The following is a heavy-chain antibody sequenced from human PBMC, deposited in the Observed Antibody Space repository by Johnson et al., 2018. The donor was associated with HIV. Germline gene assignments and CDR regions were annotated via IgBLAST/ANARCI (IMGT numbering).Heavy chain of an antibody. Sequence: VQLVESGGGVVQPGRSLRLSCAASGFTFDDYAIHWVRQAPGKGLEWVSGISWNSGSIGYADSVKGRFTISRDNSKNTLYLQMNSLRAEDTAVYYCAKDGDWDTVAHAFDIWGQGTMVTVSS. CDR2: ISWNSGSI. CDR3: AKDGDWDTVAHAFDI. J-gene: IGHJ3*02. D-gene: IGHD5-12*01. V-gene: IGHV3-9*01. CDR1: GFTFDDYA.